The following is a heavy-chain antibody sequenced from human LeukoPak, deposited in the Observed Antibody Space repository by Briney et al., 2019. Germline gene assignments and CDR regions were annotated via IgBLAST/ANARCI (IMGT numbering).Heavy chain of an antibody. J-gene: IGHJ6*02. CDR1: GYTFTGYY. Sequence: ASVKVSCKASGYTFTGYYMHWVRQAPGQGLEWMGWINPNSGGTNYAQKFQGRVTMTRDTSISTAYTELSRLRSNDTAVYYCAKDSIGKAGPKYGMDVWGQGTTVAVSS. CDR2: INPNSGGT. CDR3: AKDSIGKAGPKYGMDV. D-gene: IGHD1/OR15-1a*01. V-gene: IGHV1-2*02.